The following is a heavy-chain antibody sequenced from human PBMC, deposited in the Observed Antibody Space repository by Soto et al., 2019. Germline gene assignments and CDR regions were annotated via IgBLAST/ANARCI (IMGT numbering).Heavy chain of an antibody. CDR1: GGSISSFY. CDR2: IYSSGST. CDR3: ARAYSPPRAVTFDY. V-gene: IGHV4-59*01. D-gene: IGHD4-4*01. J-gene: IGHJ4*02. Sequence: SETLSLTCTVSGGSISSFYWSRIRQPPGKGLEWIGYIYSSGSTNYNPSLRSRVTISLDTPKNQFSLKLNSVTAADTAVYYCARAYSPPRAVTFDYWGQGTLVTVSS.